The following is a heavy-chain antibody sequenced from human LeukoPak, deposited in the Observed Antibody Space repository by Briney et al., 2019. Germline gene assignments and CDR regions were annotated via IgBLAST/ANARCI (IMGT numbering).Heavy chain of an antibody. V-gene: IGHV3-21*01. Sequence: GGSLRLSCAASGFTFSSHSMNWVRRTPGKGLEWVSSITTSSNYIFYADSVRGRFTISRDNAENSLYLQMNSLRDEDTAVYYCARVRHYYDSSGYYKSWGQGTLVTVSS. CDR3: ARVRHYYDSSGYYKS. D-gene: IGHD3-22*01. CDR1: GFTFSSHS. CDR2: ITTSSNYI. J-gene: IGHJ5*02.